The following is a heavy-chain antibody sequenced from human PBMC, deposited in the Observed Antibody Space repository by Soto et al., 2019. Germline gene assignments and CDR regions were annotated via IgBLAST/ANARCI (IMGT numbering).Heavy chain of an antibody. J-gene: IGHJ3*02. CDR2: IRSKAYGGTT. V-gene: IGHV3-49*03. CDR3: IRPPSIAAAGDAFDI. Sequence: GGSLRLSCTASGFTFGDYAMSWFRQAPGKGLEWVGFIRSKAYGGTTEYAASVKGRFTISRDDSKSIAYLQMNSLKTEDTAVYYCIRPPSIAAAGDAFDIWGQGTMVTVSS. D-gene: IGHD6-13*01. CDR1: GFTFGDYA.